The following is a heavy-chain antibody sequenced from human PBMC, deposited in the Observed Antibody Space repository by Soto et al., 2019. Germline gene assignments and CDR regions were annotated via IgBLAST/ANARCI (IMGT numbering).Heavy chain of an antibody. CDR2: IRSKANSYAT. D-gene: IGHD3-16*01. Sequence: EVQLVESGGGLVQPGGSLKLSCAASGFTFSGSAMHWVRQASGKGLEWVGRIRSKANSYATAYAASVKGRFTISRDDSKKTAYLQMNSLKTEDTAVYYGTRHKDLSPGGYYYMDVWGKGTTVTVSS. CDR3: TRHKDLSPGGYYYMDV. CDR1: GFTFSGSA. V-gene: IGHV3-73*01. J-gene: IGHJ6*03.